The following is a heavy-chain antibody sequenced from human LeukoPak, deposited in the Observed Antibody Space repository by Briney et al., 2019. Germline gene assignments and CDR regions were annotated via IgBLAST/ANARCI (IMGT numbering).Heavy chain of an antibody. Sequence: GASVKVSCKASGYTFTNYYIHWVRQAPGHGLEWMGIINPSGDSITYAQKFQGRVTMTRDTSTSTVYMELRSLRSEDTAVYYCARGGPNLGYCSGDRCYFLGYWGQGTLVTVSS. CDR1: GYTFTNYY. CDR2: INPSGDSI. D-gene: IGHD2-15*01. CDR3: ARGGPNLGYCSGDRCYFLGY. V-gene: IGHV1-46*01. J-gene: IGHJ4*02.